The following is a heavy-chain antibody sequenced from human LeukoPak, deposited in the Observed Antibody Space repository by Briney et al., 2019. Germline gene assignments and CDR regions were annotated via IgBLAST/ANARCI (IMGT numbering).Heavy chain of an antibody. D-gene: IGHD3-22*01. CDR3: ARVLHYDSSGYYYYYYYYMDV. V-gene: IGHV1-69*01. CDR2: IIPIFGTA. J-gene: IGHJ6*03. Sequence: SVKVSCKASGGTFSSYAISWVRQAPGQGLEWMGGIIPIFGTANYAQKFQGRVTTTADETTSTAYMELSSLRYEETAVYYCARVLHYDSSGYYYYYYYYMDVWGKGTTVTVSS. CDR1: GGTFSSYA.